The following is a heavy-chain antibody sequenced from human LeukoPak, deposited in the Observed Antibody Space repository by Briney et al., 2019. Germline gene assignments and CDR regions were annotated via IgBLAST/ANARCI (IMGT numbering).Heavy chain of an antibody. J-gene: IGHJ4*02. V-gene: IGHV3-9*01. CDR1: GFTFDDYA. CDR3: AKDTGKDGHNIARRSFDY. CDR2: ISWNSGSI. D-gene: IGHD5-24*01. Sequence: GRSLRLSCAASGFTFDDYAMHWVRQAPGKGLEWVSGISWNSGSIGYADSVRGRFTISRDNAKNSLYLQMNSLRAEDTALYYCAKDTGKDGHNIARRSFDYWGQGTLVTVSS.